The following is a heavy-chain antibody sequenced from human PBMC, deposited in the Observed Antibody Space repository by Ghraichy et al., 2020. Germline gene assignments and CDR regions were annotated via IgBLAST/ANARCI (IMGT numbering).Heavy chain of an antibody. V-gene: IGHV1-24*01. Sequence: ASVKVSCKVSGYTLTELSMHWVRQAPGKGLEWMGGFDPEDGETIYAQKFQGRVTMTEDTSTDTAYMELSSLRSEDTAVYYCATAVYSSSWYRAGGMDVWGQGTTVTVSS. D-gene: IGHD6-13*01. CDR1: GYTLTELS. J-gene: IGHJ6*02. CDR3: ATAVYSSSWYRAGGMDV. CDR2: FDPEDGET.